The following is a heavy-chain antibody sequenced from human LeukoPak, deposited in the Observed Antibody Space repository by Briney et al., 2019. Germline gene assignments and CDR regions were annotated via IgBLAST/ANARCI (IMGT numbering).Heavy chain of an antibody. CDR3: ARDAVVAAIRNWFDP. D-gene: IGHD2-21*02. J-gene: IGHJ5*02. CDR2: INPSSGST. Sequence: ASVKVSCKASGYTLTSYYMHWVRQAPGQGLEWMGIINPSSGSTTYAQKLQGRVTMTRDTSTSTVYMELSSLRFEDTAVYYCARDAVVAAIRNWFDPWGQGTLSPSPQ. CDR1: GYTLTSYY. V-gene: IGHV1-46*01.